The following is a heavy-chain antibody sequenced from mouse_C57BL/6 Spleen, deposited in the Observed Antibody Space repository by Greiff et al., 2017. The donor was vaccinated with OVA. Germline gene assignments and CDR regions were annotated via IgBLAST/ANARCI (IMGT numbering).Heavy chain of an antibody. CDR1: GYTFTSYG. J-gene: IGHJ1*03. CDR3: ARSNYGNYPWYFDV. CDR2: IYPRSGNT. Sequence: VQLQQSGAELARPGASVKLSCKASGYTFTSYGISWVKQRTGQGLEWIGEIYPRSGNTYYNEKFKGKATLTADKSSSTAYMELRSLTSEDSAVYFCARSNYGNYPWYFDVWGTGTTVTVSS. D-gene: IGHD2-1*01. V-gene: IGHV1-81*01.